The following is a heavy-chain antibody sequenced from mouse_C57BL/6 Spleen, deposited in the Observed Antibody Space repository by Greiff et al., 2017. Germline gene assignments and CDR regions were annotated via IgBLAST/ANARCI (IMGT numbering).Heavy chain of an antibody. Sequence: VHVKQSGPELVKPGASVKISCKASGYSFTGYYMNWVKQSPEKSLEWIGEINPSTGGTTYNQKFKAKATLTVDKSSSTAYMQLKSLTSEDSAVYYCARKGVFDYWGQGTTLTVSS. V-gene: IGHV1-42*01. CDR2: INPSTGGT. CDR1: GYSFTGYY. J-gene: IGHJ2*01. CDR3: ARKGVFDY.